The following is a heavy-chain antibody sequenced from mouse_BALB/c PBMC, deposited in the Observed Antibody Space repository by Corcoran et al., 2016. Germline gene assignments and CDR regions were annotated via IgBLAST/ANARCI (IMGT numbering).Heavy chain of an antibody. CDR1: GYTFSSYW. J-gene: IGHJ3*01. Sequence: QVQLQQSGAELMKPGASVKISCKATGYTFSSYWIEWVKQRPGHGLEWIGDINPNNGGTSYSQKFKGKATLTVDKSSSTAYMQLNSLTSEDSAVYYCARDYYGTSSVVYWGQGTLVTVSA. CDR3: ARDYYGTSSVVY. CDR2: INPNNGGT. D-gene: IGHD1-1*01. V-gene: IGHV1-9*01.